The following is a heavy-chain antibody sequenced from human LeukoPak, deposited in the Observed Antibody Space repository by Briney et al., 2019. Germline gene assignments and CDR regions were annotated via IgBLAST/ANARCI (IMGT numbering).Heavy chain of an antibody. V-gene: IGHV4-30-4*01. D-gene: IGHD4-17*01. Sequence: SETLSLTCTVSGGSLSSGDYYWSWIRQPPGKGLEWIGYIYYSGSTYYNPSLKSRVTISVDTPKNQFSLKLSSVTAADTAVYYCARDMTTVTTAGYYYGMDVWGQGTTVTVSS. J-gene: IGHJ6*02. CDR3: ARDMTTVTTAGYYYGMDV. CDR1: GGSLSSGDYY. CDR2: IYYSGST.